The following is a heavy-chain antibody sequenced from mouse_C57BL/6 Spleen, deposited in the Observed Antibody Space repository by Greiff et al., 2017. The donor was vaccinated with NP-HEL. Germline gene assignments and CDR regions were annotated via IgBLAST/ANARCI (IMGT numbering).Heavy chain of an antibody. J-gene: IGHJ4*01. Sequence: VQLKESGPGMVKPSQSLSLTCTVTGYSITSGYDWHWIRHFPGNKLEWMGYISYSGSTNYNPSLKSRISITHDTSKNHFFLKLNSVTTEDTATYYCAREAADYYAMDYWGQGTSVTVSS. D-gene: IGHD6-1*01. V-gene: IGHV3-1*01. CDR3: AREAADYYAMDY. CDR2: ISYSGST. CDR1: GYSITSGYD.